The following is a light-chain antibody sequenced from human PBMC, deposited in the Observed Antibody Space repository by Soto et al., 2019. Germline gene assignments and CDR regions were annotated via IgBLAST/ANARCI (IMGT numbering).Light chain of an antibody. Sequence: QSVLTQPPSVSGAPGQRVTISWTGSSSKIGAGYDVHWYQQLPGTAPKLLIYGNSNRPSGVPDRFSGSKSGTSASLAITGLQAEDEADYYCHSYDSSLSAVVFGGGTKLTVL. CDR1: SSKIGAGYD. CDR3: HSYDSSLSAVV. CDR2: GNS. V-gene: IGLV1-40*01. J-gene: IGLJ2*01.